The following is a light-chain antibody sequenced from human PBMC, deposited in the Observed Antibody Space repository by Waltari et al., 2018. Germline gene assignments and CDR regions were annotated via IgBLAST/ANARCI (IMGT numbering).Light chain of an antibody. CDR2: RDN. Sequence: SYELTQPSSVSLSPGQTANITCPGNVLAKKYGRWIQQKPGQAPMLLIYRDNARPSGIPERFSGSSSGTTVTLTISGAHVEDEADYYCYSVSANSWVFGGGTRLTVL. CDR3: YSVSANSWV. J-gene: IGLJ3*02. V-gene: IGLV3-27*01. CDR1: VLAKKY.